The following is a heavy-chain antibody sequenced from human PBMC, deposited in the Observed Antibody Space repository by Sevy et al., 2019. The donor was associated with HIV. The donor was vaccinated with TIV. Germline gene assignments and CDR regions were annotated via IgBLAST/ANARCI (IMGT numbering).Heavy chain of an antibody. CDR3: AKDVILREVDSTDV. J-gene: IGHJ6*04. Sequence: GGSLRLSCAASGFTFTNYAMTWVRQAPGKGLEWVPSITGNGVETYYADSVKGRFIICRDNSDHILTLQRNRVRAEDTAVYYWAKDVILREVDSTDVWGEGTTVTVSS. CDR2: ITGNGVET. D-gene: IGHD2-15*01. CDR1: GFTFTNYA. V-gene: IGHV3-23*01.